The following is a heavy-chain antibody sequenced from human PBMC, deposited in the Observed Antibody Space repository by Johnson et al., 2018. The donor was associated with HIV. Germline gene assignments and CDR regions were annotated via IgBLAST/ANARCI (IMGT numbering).Heavy chain of an antibody. CDR2: MSYDGSKE. CDR1: GFSLSDYA. CDR3: ARDRFGSWRPNAFDM. D-gene: IGHD3-10*01. Sequence: VQLVESGGGVVQPGRSLRLSCAASGFSLSDYAIHWVRQAPVKGLEWVGVMSYDGSKENYADSVKGRFTISRDNSKNTVYLQMNTLRPEDTAVYYCARDRFGSWRPNAFDMWGQGTMVTVSS. V-gene: IGHV3-30-3*01. J-gene: IGHJ3*02.